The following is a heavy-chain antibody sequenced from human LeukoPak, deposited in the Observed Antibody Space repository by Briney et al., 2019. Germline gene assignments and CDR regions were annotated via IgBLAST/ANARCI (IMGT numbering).Heavy chain of an antibody. V-gene: IGHV1-18*01. CDR1: GYTFTSYG. CDR2: ISAYNGNT. D-gene: IGHD3-3*01. Sequence: SVKVSCKASGYTFTSYGISWVRQAPGQGLEWLGWISAYNGNTNYAQKLQGRVTMTTDTSTSTAYMELRSLRSDDTAVYYCARWLYYDFWSGYYDYWGQGTLVTVSS. J-gene: IGHJ4*02. CDR3: ARWLYYDFWSGYYDY.